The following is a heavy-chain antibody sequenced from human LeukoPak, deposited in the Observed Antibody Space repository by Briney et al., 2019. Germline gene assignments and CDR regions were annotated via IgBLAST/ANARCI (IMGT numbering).Heavy chain of an antibody. CDR3: AKVANYYGSGSYWKDAFDI. V-gene: IGHV3-30*02. D-gene: IGHD3-10*01. Sequence: GGSLRLSCAASGFTFSSYGMHWVRQAPGKGLEWVAFIRYDGSNKYYADSVKGRFTISRDNSKNTLYLQMNSLRAEDTAVYYCAKVANYYGSGSYWKDAFDIWGQGTMVTVSS. CDR2: IRYDGSNK. J-gene: IGHJ3*02. CDR1: GFTFSSYG.